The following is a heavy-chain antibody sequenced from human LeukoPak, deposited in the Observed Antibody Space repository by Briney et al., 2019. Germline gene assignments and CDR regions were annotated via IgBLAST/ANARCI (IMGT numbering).Heavy chain of an antibody. J-gene: IGHJ5*02. Sequence: SETLSLTRAVSGYSISSGYYWGWIRQPPGKGLEWIGSIYHSGSTYYNPSLKSRVTISVDTSKNQFSLKLSSVTAADTAVYYCARGNGGVYGSGRWFDPWGQGTLVTVSS. D-gene: IGHD3-10*01. CDR3: ARGNGGVYGSGRWFDP. V-gene: IGHV4-38-2*01. CDR1: GYSISSGYY. CDR2: IYHSGST.